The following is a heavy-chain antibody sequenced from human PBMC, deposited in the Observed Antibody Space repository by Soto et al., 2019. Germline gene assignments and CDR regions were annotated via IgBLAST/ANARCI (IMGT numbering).Heavy chain of an antibody. CDR3: ARANGPRYYYYMDV. J-gene: IGHJ6*03. Sequence: EVQLVESGGGLVKPGGSLRLSCAASGFTFSSYSMNWVRQAPGKGLEWVSSISSSSSYIYYADSVKGRFTISRDNAKNSLYLPMNSLRAEDTAVYYCARANGPRYYYYMDVWGKGTTVTVSS. V-gene: IGHV3-21*01. CDR1: GFTFSSYS. CDR2: ISSSSSYI.